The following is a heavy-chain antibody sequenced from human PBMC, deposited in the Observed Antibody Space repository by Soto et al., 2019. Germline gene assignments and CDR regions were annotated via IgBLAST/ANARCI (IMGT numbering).Heavy chain of an antibody. V-gene: IGHV1-18*01. Sequence: ASVKVSCKASGYTFTSYGISWVRQAPGQGLEWMGWISAYNGNTNYAQKLQGRVTMTTDTSTSTAYMGLRSLRSDDTAVYYCARGTYYDFWSGYYHFDYWGQGTLVTVSS. J-gene: IGHJ4*02. D-gene: IGHD3-3*01. CDR2: ISAYNGNT. CDR1: GYTFTSYG. CDR3: ARGTYYDFWSGYYHFDY.